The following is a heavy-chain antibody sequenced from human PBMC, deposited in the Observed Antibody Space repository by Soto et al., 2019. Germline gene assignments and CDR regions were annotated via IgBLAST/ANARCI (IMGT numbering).Heavy chain of an antibody. V-gene: IGHV4-38-2*01. CDR2: IYHNGRT. J-gene: IGHJ4*02. CDR3: ARLGAMAPEYYFDY. CDR1: GYSGSSGYY. Sequence: SETLSLTCAVSGYSGSSGYYWCFIRQPPGKGLEWIASIYHNGRTYSKPSLKSRVTISVDTSKNQISLTLSSVTAADTAVYFCARLGAMAPEYYFDYWGQGTLVTVSS. D-gene: IGHD1-26*01.